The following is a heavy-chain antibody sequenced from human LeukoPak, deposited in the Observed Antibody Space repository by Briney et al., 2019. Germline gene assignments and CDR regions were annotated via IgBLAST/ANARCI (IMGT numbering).Heavy chain of an antibody. CDR3: ATLTDIVGATPDY. V-gene: IGHV1-2*02. J-gene: IGHJ4*02. D-gene: IGHD1-26*01. CDR1: GDTFITYT. Sequence: ASVKVSCKASGDTFITYTFSWVRQAPGQGLEWMGWINPNSGGTNYAQKFQGRVTMTRDTSISTAYMELSRLRSDDTAVYYCATLTDIVGATPDYWGQGTLVTVSS. CDR2: INPNSGGT.